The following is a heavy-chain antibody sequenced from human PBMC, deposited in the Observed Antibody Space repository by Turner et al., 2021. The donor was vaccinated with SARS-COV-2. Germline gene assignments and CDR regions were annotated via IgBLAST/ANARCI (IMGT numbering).Heavy chain of an antibody. Sequence: EVQLLVSGGGLVQPGGSLRLSCAASGFTFSSYAMSWVRQAPGKGLEWVSAFSAGGGSTYYADSVKGRFTISRDNSKNTLYLQMNSLRAEDTAVYYCAKVPPSGDYFDYWGQGTLVTVSS. J-gene: IGHJ4*02. CDR1: GFTFSSYA. V-gene: IGHV3-23*01. D-gene: IGHD6-25*01. CDR3: AKVPPSGDYFDY. CDR2: FSAGGGST.